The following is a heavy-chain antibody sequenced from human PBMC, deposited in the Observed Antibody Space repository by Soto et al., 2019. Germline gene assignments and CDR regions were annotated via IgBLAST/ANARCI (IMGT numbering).Heavy chain of an antibody. CDR1: GGSITNSY. V-gene: IGHV4-4*08. Sequence: QVQLRESGPGLVKPSETLSLTCTVSGGSITNSYWTWIRLPPGKGLEWIGYIYTSGGTNYNRALKSRVTMSLDTSKNQFSLKLSSVTAADTAVYYCARDQDSEYDYSFDIWGQGTMVTVSS. CDR3: ARDQDSEYDYSFDI. D-gene: IGHD5-12*01. J-gene: IGHJ3*02. CDR2: IYTSGGT.